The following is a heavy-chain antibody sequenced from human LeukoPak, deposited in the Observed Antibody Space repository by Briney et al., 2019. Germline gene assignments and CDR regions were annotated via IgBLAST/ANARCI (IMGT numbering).Heavy chain of an antibody. D-gene: IGHD6-13*01. Sequence: SETLSLTCTVSGGSISSSGYYWSWIRQPPGMGLEWIGYIYHSGSTYYNPSLKSRVTISIDRSENQFSLKLSSVTAADTAVYYCAGGIAAAPYYYYGMDVWGQGTTVTVSS. CDR3: AGGIAAAPYYYYGMDV. CDR1: GGSISSSGYY. J-gene: IGHJ6*02. CDR2: IYHSGST. V-gene: IGHV4-30-2*01.